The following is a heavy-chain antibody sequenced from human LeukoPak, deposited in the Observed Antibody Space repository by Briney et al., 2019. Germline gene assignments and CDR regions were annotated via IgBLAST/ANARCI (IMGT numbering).Heavy chain of an antibody. Sequence: GRSLRLSCAASGFTFSSYAMHWVRQAPSKGLEWVAVISYDGSNKYYADSVKGRFTISRDNSKNTLYLQMNSLRAEDTAVYYCAREIYYYGSGSYSRYFDYWGQGTLVTVSS. J-gene: IGHJ4*02. D-gene: IGHD3-10*01. V-gene: IGHV3-30*04. CDR1: GFTFSSYA. CDR2: ISYDGSNK. CDR3: AREIYYYGSGSYSRYFDY.